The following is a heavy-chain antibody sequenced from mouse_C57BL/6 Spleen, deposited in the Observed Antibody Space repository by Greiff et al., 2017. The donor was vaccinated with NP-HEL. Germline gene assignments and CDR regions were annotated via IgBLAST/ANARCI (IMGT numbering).Heavy chain of an antibody. CDR2: IYPRSGNT. V-gene: IGHV1-81*01. CDR3: ARGHDGYSYFDY. D-gene: IGHD2-3*01. CDR1: GYTFTSYG. Sequence: VQLQESGAELARPGASVELSCKASGYTFTSYGISWVKQRTGQGLEWIGEIYPRSGNTYYNEKFKGKATLTADKSSSTAYMELRSLTSEDSAVYFCARGHDGYSYFDYWGQGTTLTVSS. J-gene: IGHJ2*01.